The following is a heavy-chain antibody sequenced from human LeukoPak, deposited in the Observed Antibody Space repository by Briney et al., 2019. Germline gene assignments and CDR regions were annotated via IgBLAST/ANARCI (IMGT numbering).Heavy chain of an antibody. CDR3: ARDEYSSSWYRFYYYYGMDV. J-gene: IGHJ6*02. CDR2: IWYDGSNK. V-gene: IGHV3-33*01. CDR1: GFTFSSYG. Sequence: GGSLRLSCAASGFTFSSYGMHWVRQAPGKGLEWVAVIWYDGSNKYYADSVKGRFTISRDNSKNTLCLQMNSLRAKDTAVYYCARDEYSSSWYRFYYYYGMDVWGQGTTVTVSS. D-gene: IGHD6-13*01.